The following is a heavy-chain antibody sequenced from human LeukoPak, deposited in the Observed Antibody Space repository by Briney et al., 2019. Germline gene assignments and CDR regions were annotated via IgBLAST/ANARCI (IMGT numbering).Heavy chain of an antibody. V-gene: IGHV1-2*06. D-gene: IGHD3-10*01. CDR1: GYTFTGYY. J-gene: IGHJ4*02. CDR3: ATGGAYYASGSYLY. CDR2: INPNSGGT. Sequence: APVKVSCKASGYTFTGYYMHWVRQAPGQGLEWMGRINPNSGGTNYAQKFQGRVTMTRDTSISSAYMELSRLRSDDTAVYYCATGGAYYASGSYLYWGQGTLVTVSS.